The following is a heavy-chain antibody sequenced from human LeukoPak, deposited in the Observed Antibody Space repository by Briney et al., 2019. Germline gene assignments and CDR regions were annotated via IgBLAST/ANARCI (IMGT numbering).Heavy chain of an antibody. Sequence: ASVKVSCKASGYTFTSYAMNWVRQAPGQGLEWMGWINTNTGNPTYAQGFTGRFVFSLDTSVSTAYLQISSLKAEDTAVYYCARDKAHCGGDCYYAFDIWGQGTMVTVSS. CDR1: GYTFTSYA. D-gene: IGHD2-21*02. J-gene: IGHJ3*02. CDR3: ARDKAHCGGDCYYAFDI. CDR2: INTNTGNP. V-gene: IGHV7-4-1*02.